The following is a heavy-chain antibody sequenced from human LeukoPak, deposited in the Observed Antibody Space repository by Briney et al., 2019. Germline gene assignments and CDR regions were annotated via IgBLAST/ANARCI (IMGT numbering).Heavy chain of an antibody. CDR1: GGSISSGGYY. D-gene: IGHD3-16*02. CDR2: IYYSGST. V-gene: IGHV4-31*03. J-gene: IGHJ3*02. CDR3: ARHVARNYDYVWGSYRSPKDDAFDI. Sequence: SQTLSLTCTVSGGSISSGGYYWSWIRQHPGKGLEWIGYIYYSGSTYYNPSLKSRVTISVDTSKNQFSLKLSSVTAADTAVYYCARHVARNYDYVWGSYRSPKDDAFDIWGQGTMVTVSS.